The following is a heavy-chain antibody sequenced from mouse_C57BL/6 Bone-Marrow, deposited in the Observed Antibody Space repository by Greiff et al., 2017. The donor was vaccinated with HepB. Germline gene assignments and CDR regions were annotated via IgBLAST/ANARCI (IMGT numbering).Heavy chain of an antibody. CDR1: GFNIKDDY. CDR2: IDPENGDT. V-gene: IGHV14-4*01. CDR3: TTYDWEMDY. J-gene: IGHJ4*01. Sequence: EVKLMESGAELVRPGASVKLSCTASGFNIKDDYMHWVKQRPEQGLEWIGWIDPENGDTEYASKFQGKATITADTSSNTAYLQLSSLTSEDTAVYYCTTYDWEMDYWGQGTSVTVSS. D-gene: IGHD4-1*01.